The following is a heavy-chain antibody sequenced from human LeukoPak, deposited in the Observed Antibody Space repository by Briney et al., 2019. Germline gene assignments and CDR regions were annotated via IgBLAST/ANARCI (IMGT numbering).Heavy chain of an antibody. Sequence: GGSLRLSCAASRFTVSSNYMGWVRQAPGKGLEWVSVLYSGGSTYYPDSVKGRFTISRDNSQNTLYLQMDSLRAEDTAVYYCARLYDSSAYGAFDIWGQGTMVTVSS. CDR1: RFTVSSNY. V-gene: IGHV3-66*02. CDR3: ARLYDSSAYGAFDI. CDR2: LYSGGST. D-gene: IGHD3-22*01. J-gene: IGHJ3*02.